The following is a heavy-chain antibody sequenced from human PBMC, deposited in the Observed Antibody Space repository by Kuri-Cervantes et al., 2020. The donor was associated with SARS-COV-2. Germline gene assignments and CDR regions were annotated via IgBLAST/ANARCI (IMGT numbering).Heavy chain of an antibody. D-gene: IGHD3-22*01. CDR1: GGSVSSGSYY. CDR3: ARDYYDSSGYQYYFDY. V-gene: IGHV4-61*01. Sequence: SETLSLTCTVSGGSVSSGSYYWSWIRQPPGKGLEWIGYIYYSGSTNYNLSLKSRVTISVDTSKNQFSLKLSSVTAADTAVYYRARDYYDSSGYQYYFDYWGQGTLATFPS. CDR2: IYYSGST. J-gene: IGHJ4*02.